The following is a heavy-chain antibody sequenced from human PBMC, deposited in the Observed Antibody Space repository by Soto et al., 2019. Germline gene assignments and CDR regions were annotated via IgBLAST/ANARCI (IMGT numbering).Heavy chain of an antibody. D-gene: IGHD2-2*02. CDR3: ARVPGRYCSSTSCYTGASYYYYGMEV. Sequence: ASVKVSCKASGYTFTSYGISWVRQAPGQGLEWMGWISAYNGNTNYAQKLQGRVTMTTDTSTSTAYMELRSLRSDDTAVYYCARVPGRYCSSTSCYTGASYYYYGMEVWGKGTTVNVS. CDR2: ISAYNGNT. J-gene: IGHJ6*04. V-gene: IGHV1-18*01. CDR1: GYTFTSYG.